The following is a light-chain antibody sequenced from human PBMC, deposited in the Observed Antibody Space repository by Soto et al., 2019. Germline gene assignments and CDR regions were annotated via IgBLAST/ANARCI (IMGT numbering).Light chain of an antibody. CDR1: QNIDTY. Sequence: DIPMTQSPSSLSASVGDRVTISCRASQNIDTYLNWYQHKQGKAPKLLLYGASSLPSGVPSRVSGSGSGTDFTLTIGSLQPEDFATYYCQQSYSTTENFGPGTSVDIK. CDR3: QQSYSTTEN. V-gene: IGKV1-39*01. J-gene: IGKJ3*01. CDR2: GAS.